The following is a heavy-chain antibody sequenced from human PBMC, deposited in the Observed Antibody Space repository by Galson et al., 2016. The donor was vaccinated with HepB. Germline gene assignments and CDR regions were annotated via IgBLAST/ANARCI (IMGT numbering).Heavy chain of an antibody. CDR2: ISSSGSTI. CDR1: GFTFSSYS. V-gene: IGHV3-48*02. J-gene: IGHJ6*02. CDR3: AKDGGHQVVRWGRVKKVHYYYAMDV. D-gene: IGHD4-23*01. Sequence: SLRLSCAASGFTFSSYSMNWVRQAPGKGLEWVSYISSSGSTIYYADSVKGRFTISRDIAKNSLYLQMNSLRDEDTAVYYCAKDGGHQVVRWGRVKKVHYYYAMDVWGQGTTVTVSS.